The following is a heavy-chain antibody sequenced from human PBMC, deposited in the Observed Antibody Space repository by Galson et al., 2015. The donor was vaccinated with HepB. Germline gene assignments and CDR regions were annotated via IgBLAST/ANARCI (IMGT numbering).Heavy chain of an antibody. V-gene: IGHV1-18*04. Sequence: SVTVSCKASAYPFTRYSVNWVRQAPGQGPEWMGWINPNNGHTNYVQKYQGRVTMTTDTSTNTAYMELRSLTTDDTAVYFCARGFYHGSGNSWYFDVWGRGTLVTVSS. CDR3: ARGFYHGSGNSWYFDV. CDR2: INPNNGHT. CDR1: AYPFTRYS. J-gene: IGHJ2*01. D-gene: IGHD3-10*01.